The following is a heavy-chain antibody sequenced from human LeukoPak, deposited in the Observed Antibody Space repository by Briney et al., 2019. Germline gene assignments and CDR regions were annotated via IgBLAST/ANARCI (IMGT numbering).Heavy chain of an antibody. Sequence: VASVKVSCKASGGTYAITWVRQAPGQGLEWMGGIIPMFDTTNYAQKFQGRVTITADESTSTAYMELRSLRSDDTAVYYCARDEEDFSLFGYSSEGYWGQGTLVTVSS. CDR3: ARDEEDFSLFGYSSEGY. CDR1: GGTYA. J-gene: IGHJ4*02. V-gene: IGHV1-69*13. D-gene: IGHD5-18*01. CDR2: IIPMFDTT.